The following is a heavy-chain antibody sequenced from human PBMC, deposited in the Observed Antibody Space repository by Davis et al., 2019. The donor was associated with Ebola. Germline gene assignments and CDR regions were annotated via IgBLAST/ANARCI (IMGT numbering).Heavy chain of an antibody. Sequence: HSQTLSLTCAISGDLVSRNAWNWIRQSPSRGLEWLGRTYYNSKWYNDYAVAVKSRITINPDTSKNQFSLQLNSVTPEDTALYYCTRGWLRGGMDVWGEGTTVTV. CDR1: GDLVSRNA. CDR3: TRGWLRGGMDV. J-gene: IGHJ6*02. D-gene: IGHD5-18*01. CDR2: TYYNSKWYN. V-gene: IGHV6-1*01.